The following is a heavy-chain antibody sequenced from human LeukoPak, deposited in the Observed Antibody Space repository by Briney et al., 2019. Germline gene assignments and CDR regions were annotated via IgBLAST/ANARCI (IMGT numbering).Heavy chain of an antibody. CDR1: GGSFSGYY. D-gene: IGHD5-18*01. J-gene: IGHJ4*02. CDR2: INHSGST. V-gene: IGHV4-34*01. CDR3: ARMRGYSYGHYDY. Sequence: SETLSLTCAVYGGSFSGYYWSWIRQPPGKGLEWIGEINHSGSTNYNPSLKSRVTISVDTSKNQFSLKLSSVTAADTAVYYCARMRGYSYGHYDYWGQRTLVTVSS.